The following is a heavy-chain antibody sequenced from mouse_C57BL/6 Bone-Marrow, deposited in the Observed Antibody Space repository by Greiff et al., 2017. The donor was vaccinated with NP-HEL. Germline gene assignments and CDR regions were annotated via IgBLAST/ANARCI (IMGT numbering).Heavy chain of an antibody. Sequence: VQGVESGAELARPGASVKLSCKASGYTFTSYGISWVKQRTGQGLEWIGEIYPRSGNTYYNEKFKGKATLTADKSSSTAYMELRSLTSEDSAVYFCARGGVTVPFAYWGQGTLVTVSA. CDR3: ARGGVTVPFAY. J-gene: IGHJ3*01. V-gene: IGHV1-81*01. CDR2: IYPRSGNT. D-gene: IGHD2-2*01. CDR1: GYTFTSYG.